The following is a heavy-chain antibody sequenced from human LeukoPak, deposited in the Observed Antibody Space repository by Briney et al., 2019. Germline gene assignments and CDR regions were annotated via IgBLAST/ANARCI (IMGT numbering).Heavy chain of an antibody. CDR2: ISSSSSYI. D-gene: IGHD2-15*01. V-gene: IGHV3-21*01. CDR3: ARSNGELEVWYCSGGSCYSGYFDY. Sequence: GGSLRLSCAASGFTFSSYSMNWVRQAPGKGLEWVSSISSSSSYIYYADSVKGRFTISRDNAKNSLYLQMNSLRAEDTAVYYCARSNGELEVWYCSGGSCYSGYFDYWGQGTLVTVSS. CDR1: GFTFSSYS. J-gene: IGHJ4*02.